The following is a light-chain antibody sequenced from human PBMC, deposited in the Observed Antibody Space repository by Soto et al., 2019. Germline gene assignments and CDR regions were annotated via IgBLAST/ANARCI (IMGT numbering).Light chain of an antibody. CDR2: GAS. CDR1: QGIGDT. CDR3: QQYNSWPPLT. J-gene: IGKJ4*01. V-gene: IGKV3D-15*01. Sequence: EVVMRHSPATLSVSPGEGATLSCRASQGIGDTLAWYQHKPGQAPRLLIYGASSRAIHTPDRFSGSGSGTDFTLTISRLEPEDFAVYYCQQYNSWPPLTFGGGTKVDIK.